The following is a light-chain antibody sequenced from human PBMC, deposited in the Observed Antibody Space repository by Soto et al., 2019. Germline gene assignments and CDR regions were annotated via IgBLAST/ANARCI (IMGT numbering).Light chain of an antibody. J-gene: IGKJ1*01. Sequence: DIQMTHSPSTLSASVGDRVTITCRASQGISNWLAWYQHKPGKAPKLLIYKASTLQSGVPSRFSGSGSGTEFTLTISSLQPDDFATYYCQQYNPYSRTFGQGTKVDIK. CDR3: QQYNPYSRT. CDR1: QGISNW. V-gene: IGKV1-5*03. CDR2: KAS.